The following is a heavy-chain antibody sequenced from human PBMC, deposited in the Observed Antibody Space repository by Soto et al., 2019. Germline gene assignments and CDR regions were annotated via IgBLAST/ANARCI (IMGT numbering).Heavy chain of an antibody. D-gene: IGHD3-22*01. V-gene: IGHV3-23*01. CDR1: GFTFSSYA. CDR2: IRGSGGST. J-gene: IGHJ4*02. CDR3: AKVVNSGDYYYFDY. Sequence: GGSLRLSCAASGFTFSSYAMGWVRQAPGRGLAWVSAIRGSGGSTYYADSVKGRFTISSDNSKNTLSVQMNSLRAEDTAVYFCAKVVNSGDYYYFDYWGQGTLVTVSS.